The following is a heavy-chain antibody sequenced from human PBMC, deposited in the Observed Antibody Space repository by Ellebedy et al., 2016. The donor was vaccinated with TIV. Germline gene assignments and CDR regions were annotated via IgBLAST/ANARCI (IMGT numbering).Heavy chain of an antibody. Sequence: GESLKISCAASGFTFSSHAMSWARQAPGKGLDWISVVGESGVDTYYAESLKGRFTVSRDNFRNTLYLQMSNLRAEDSATYYCARYSSGYLIPLDSWGQGTLVTVSS. CDR3: ARYSSGYLIPLDS. D-gene: IGHD6-19*01. CDR2: VGESGVDT. CDR1: GFTFSSHA. V-gene: IGHV3-23*01. J-gene: IGHJ4*02.